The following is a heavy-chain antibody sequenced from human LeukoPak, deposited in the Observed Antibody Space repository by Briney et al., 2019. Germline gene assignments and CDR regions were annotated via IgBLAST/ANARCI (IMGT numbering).Heavy chain of an antibody. CDR1: GYTFTNYA. CDR2: ITAGNGNT. D-gene: IGHD3-10*01. Sequence: ASVKVSCKTSGYTFTNYALHWVRQAPGQRPEWMGWITAGNGNTKYAQNFQGRVTITRDTSASTAYMELSSLRSEDTAVYYCASLLGVRGVIRYYFDYWGQGTLVTVSS. CDR3: ASLLGVRGVIRYYFDY. J-gene: IGHJ4*02. V-gene: IGHV1-3*01.